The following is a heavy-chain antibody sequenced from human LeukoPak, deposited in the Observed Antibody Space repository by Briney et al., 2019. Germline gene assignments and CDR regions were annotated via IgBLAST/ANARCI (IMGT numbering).Heavy chain of an antibody. D-gene: IGHD3-10*01. CDR3: ARVYGSAFYYYYMDV. J-gene: IGHJ6*03. CDR2: IYTSGST. Sequence: SQTLSLTCTVSGGSISSGSYYWSWIRQPAGKGLEWIGRIYTSGSTNYNPSLKSRVTISVDTSKNQFSLKLSSVTAADTAVYYCARVYGSAFYYYYMDVWGKGTTVTISS. V-gene: IGHV4-61*02. CDR1: GGSISSGSYY.